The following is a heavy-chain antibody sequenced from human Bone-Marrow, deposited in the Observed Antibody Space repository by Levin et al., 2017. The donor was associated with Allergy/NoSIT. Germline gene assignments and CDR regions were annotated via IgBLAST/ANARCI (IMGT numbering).Heavy chain of an antibody. V-gene: IGHV4-39*07. CDR2: INLSGST. CDR1: GYSISGNTYY. D-gene: IGHD3-9*01. Sequence: SETLSLTCTVSGYSISGNTYYWGWIRQPPGKGLEWIGSINLSGSTYYNPSLQSRVTISVDTSKNQFSLKLTSVTAADTAVYYCARAGRYDYWSQGTLVTVSS. J-gene: IGHJ4*02. CDR3: ARAGRYDY.